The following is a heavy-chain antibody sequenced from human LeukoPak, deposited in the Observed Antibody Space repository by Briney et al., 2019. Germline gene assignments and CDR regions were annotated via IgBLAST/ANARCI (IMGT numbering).Heavy chain of an antibody. CDR3: ASANGSGKTYRIDY. CDR2: INHSGST. J-gene: IGHJ4*02. D-gene: IGHD3-10*01. Sequence: SETLSLTCAVYGGSFSGYYWSWIRQPPGKGLEWIGEINHSGSTNYNPSLKSRVTVSVDTSKNQFSLKLSSVTAADTAVYYCASANGSGKTYRIDYWGQGTLVTVSS. CDR1: GGSFSGYY. V-gene: IGHV4-34*01.